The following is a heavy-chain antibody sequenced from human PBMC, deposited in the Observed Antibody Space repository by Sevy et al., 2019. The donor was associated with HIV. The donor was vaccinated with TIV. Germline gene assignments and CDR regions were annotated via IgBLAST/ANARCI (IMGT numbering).Heavy chain of an antibody. V-gene: IGHV4-30-4*01. Sequence: SETLSLTCIVSGGSISNGDYYWSWIRQPPGKGLEWIGYIYYSGSTNYNPSLKSRVTISVDTSKNQFSLNLSSVTDADTAVYYCARAQYYYDSSGYYVLPRYYFDYWGQGTLVTVSS. CDR3: ARAQYYYDSSGYYVLPRYYFDY. CDR2: IYYSGST. CDR1: GGSISNGDYY. J-gene: IGHJ4*02. D-gene: IGHD3-22*01.